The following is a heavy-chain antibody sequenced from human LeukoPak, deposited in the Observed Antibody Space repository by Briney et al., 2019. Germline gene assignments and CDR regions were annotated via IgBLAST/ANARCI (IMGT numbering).Heavy chain of an antibody. CDR2: INHSGST. V-gene: IGHV4-34*01. D-gene: IGHD2-15*01. J-gene: IGHJ6*03. Sequence: SETLSLTCAVYGGSFSGYYWSWIRQPPGKGLEWIGEINHSGSTNYNPSLKSRVTISVDTSKNQFSLKLSSVTAADTAVYYCARGFTPPGFYYYYYMDVWGKGTTVTVSS. CDR1: GGSFSGYY. CDR3: ARGFTPPGFYYYYYMDV.